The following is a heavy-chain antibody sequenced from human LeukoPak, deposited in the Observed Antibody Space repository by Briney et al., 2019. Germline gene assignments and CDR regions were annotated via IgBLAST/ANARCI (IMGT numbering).Heavy chain of an antibody. V-gene: IGHV3-23*01. CDR3: AKSLLTTATGTGRAFDI. J-gene: IGHJ3*02. Sequence: GGSLRLSCAVSGFTFSTYAMNWVRQAPGKGLEWVSAISGSGGSTYYADSVKGRFTISRDNSRNTLYVQMNSLRAEDSAEYYCAKSLLTTATGTGRAFDIWGQGTMVTVSA. D-gene: IGHD1-1*01. CDR1: GFTFSTYA. CDR2: ISGSGGST.